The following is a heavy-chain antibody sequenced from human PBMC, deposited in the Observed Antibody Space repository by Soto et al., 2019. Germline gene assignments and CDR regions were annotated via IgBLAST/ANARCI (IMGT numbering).Heavy chain of an antibody. D-gene: IGHD6-13*01. V-gene: IGHV3-33*01. CDR2: IWYDGSNK. J-gene: IGHJ6*02. CDR3: ARDGSSNHYYYYGMDV. CDR1: GFTFSSYG. Sequence: QVQLVESGGGVVQPGRSLRLSCAASGFTFSSYGMHWVRQAPGKGLEWVAVIWYDGSNKYYADSVKGRFTISRDNSKNTLYLQMNSLRAEDTAVYYCARDGSSNHYYYYGMDVWGQGTLVTVSS.